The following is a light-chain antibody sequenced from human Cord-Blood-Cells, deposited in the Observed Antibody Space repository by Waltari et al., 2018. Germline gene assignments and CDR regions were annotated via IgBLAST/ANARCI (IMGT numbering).Light chain of an antibody. CDR2: QDS. Sequence: SYELTQPPSVSVSPGQTASITSSGVKLADKYACWYQQKPGQSPVLVIYQDSKRPSGIPERFSGSNSGNTATLTISGTQAMDEADYYCQAWDSSTVVFGGGTKLTVL. J-gene: IGLJ2*01. V-gene: IGLV3-1*01. CDR3: QAWDSSTVV. CDR1: KLADKY.